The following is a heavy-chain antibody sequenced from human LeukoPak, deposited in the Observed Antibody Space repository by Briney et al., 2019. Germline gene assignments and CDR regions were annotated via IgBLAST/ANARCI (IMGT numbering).Heavy chain of an antibody. J-gene: IGHJ4*02. Sequence: PGGSLRLSCAASGFTFSTYGMNWVRQAPGKRLEWVSYIGTSSSTIYYADSVEGRFTISRDNSKNTLYLQMNSLRAEDTAVYYCARDRETWYFDFWGQGTLVTVSS. CDR2: IGTSSSTI. V-gene: IGHV3-48*01. CDR3: ARDRETWYFDF. CDR1: GFTFSTYG.